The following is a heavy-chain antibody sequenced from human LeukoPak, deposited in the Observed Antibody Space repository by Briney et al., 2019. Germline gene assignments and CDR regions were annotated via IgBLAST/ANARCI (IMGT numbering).Heavy chain of an antibody. Sequence: QTGGSLRLSCAASGFTFSSYAMSWVRQAPGKGLEWVSAISGSGGSTYYADSVKGRFTISRDNSKNTLYLQMNSLRAEDTAVYYCAKDHYYGSGSCYRRNGRKQRDYFDYWGQGTLVTVSS. CDR3: AKDHYYGSGSCYRRNGRKQRDYFDY. V-gene: IGHV3-23*01. CDR1: GFTFSSYA. CDR2: ISGSGGST. J-gene: IGHJ4*02. D-gene: IGHD3-10*01.